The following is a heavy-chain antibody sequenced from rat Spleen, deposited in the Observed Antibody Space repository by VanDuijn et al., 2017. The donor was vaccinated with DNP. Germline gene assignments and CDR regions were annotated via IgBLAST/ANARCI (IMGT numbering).Heavy chain of an antibody. CDR1: GFSLTSYT. J-gene: IGHJ2*01. D-gene: IGHD1-2*01. V-gene: IGHV2-6*01. Sequence: QVQLKESGPGLVQPSQTLSHACTVSGFSLTSYTVTWVRQPPGKVLEWIAAISSGGNTFYNSALLSRLSISRDTSKNQVFLKMNSLQTEDTAIYYCTRASIAAPHGFTYWGQGVMVTVSS. CDR2: ISSGGNT. CDR3: TRASIAAPHGFTY.